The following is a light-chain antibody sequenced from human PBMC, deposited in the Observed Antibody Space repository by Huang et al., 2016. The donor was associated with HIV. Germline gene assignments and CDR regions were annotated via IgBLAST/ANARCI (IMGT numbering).Light chain of an antibody. Sequence: DIQMTQSPPTLSASVGDRVTITCRASQSIGSVLAWYQQIPGKAPKLLIYGTSSLESGVPSRFSGSGSGTEFTLTISSLQPDDSASYYCQQYKSYSWTFGQGTKVEIK. J-gene: IGKJ1*01. CDR3: QQYKSYSWT. V-gene: IGKV1-5*03. CDR1: QSIGSV. CDR2: GTS.